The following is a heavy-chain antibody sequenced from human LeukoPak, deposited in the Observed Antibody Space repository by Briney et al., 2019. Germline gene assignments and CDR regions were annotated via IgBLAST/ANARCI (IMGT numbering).Heavy chain of an antibody. CDR3: ARDRRFSSGWLFDY. CDR2: INGDGSST. D-gene: IGHD6-19*01. V-gene: IGHV3-74*01. J-gene: IGHJ4*02. Sequence: GGSLRLSCAASGFTFSSYAMSWVRQAPGKGLVWVSRINGDGSSTNYADSVKGRFTISRDNAKNTLYLQMNSLRAEDTAVYYCARDRRFSSGWLFDYGGQGTLVTVSS. CDR1: GFTFSSYA.